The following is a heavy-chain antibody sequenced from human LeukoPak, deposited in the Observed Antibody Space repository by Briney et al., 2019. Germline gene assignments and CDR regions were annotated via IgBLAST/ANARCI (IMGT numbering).Heavy chain of an antibody. CDR1: GFTFSSYG. J-gene: IGHJ5*02. CDR3: AKDQDGDYPNWFDP. V-gene: IGHV3-30*02. CDR2: IRYDGSDK. Sequence: GGSLRLSCAASGFTFSSYGMHWVRQAPGKGLEWVAFIRYDGSDKYYADSVKGRFTISRDNSKNTLYLQMNSLRAEDTAVYYCAKDQDGDYPNWFDPWGQGTLVTVSS. D-gene: IGHD4-17*01.